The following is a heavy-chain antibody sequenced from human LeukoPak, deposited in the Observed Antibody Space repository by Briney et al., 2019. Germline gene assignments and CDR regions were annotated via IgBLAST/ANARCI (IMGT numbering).Heavy chain of an antibody. CDR1: GFTFSSNW. CDR2: IQPDGSEQ. V-gene: IGHV3-7*01. Sequence: GGSLRLSCAASGFTFSSNWMSWVRQAPGKGLEWVGNIQPDGSEQYPVDSVKGRFTISRDNARNSLFLQMNSLRVEDTAVYYCASSGSDAFDIWGQGTMVTVSS. CDR3: ASSGSDAFDI. D-gene: IGHD2-15*01. J-gene: IGHJ3*02.